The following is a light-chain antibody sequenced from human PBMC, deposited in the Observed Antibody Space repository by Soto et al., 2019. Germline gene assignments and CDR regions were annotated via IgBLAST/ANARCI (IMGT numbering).Light chain of an antibody. V-gene: IGKV1D-12*01. CDR1: QDISTL. J-gene: IGKJ5*01. CDR2: GAS. Sequence: DIQMTQSPSSVSASIGDTVTITCRASQDISTLLAWYQQKPGKAPKLLIYGASTLESGVPSRFSGRGSGTDFTLTISSLQPEDFATYFCQQANSFPITFGQGTRLEIK. CDR3: QQANSFPIT.